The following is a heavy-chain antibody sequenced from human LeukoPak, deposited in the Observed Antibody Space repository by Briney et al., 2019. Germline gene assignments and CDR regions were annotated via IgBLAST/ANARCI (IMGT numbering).Heavy chain of an antibody. CDR3: TRGAKNIRDFVL. V-gene: IGHV3-74*01. Sequence: GGSLRVSCVASGFTFTDHWMHWVRQVPGKGLLWVSRINPDGRRTVYADSVKGRFIVSRDNAKNTLYLQMNSLTAEDTALYYCTRGAKNIRDFVLWGQGTLATISS. CDR1: GFTFTDHW. J-gene: IGHJ4*02. CDR2: INPDGRRT. D-gene: IGHD2/OR15-2a*01.